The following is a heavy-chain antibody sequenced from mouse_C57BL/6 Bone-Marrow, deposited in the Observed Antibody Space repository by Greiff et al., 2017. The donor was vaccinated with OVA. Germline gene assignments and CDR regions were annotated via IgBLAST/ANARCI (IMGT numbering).Heavy chain of an antibody. CDR2: IRSKSSNYAT. CDR1: GFTFNTYA. V-gene: IGHV10-3*01. D-gene: IGHD2-4*01. J-gene: IGHJ4*01. Sequence: EVQLVESGGGLVQPKGSLKLSCAASGFTFNTYAMHWVRQAPGKGLEWVARIRSKSSNYATYYAVSVKDRFTISSDDSQSMIYLQMNNLKTEDTAMYYCVGNYYEYHYNYAMDYWGQGTSVTVSS. CDR3: VGNYYEYHYNYAMDY.